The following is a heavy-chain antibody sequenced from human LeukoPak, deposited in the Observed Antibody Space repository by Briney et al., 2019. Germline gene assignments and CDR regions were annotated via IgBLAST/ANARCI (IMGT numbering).Heavy chain of an antibody. CDR2: TYYRSTWYN. Sequence: SQTLSLTCAISGVSVSSNSVTWNWIRQSPSRGLEWLGRTYYRSTWYNDYAVSVRGRITVNPDTSKNQFSLHLNSVTPEDTAVYYCARRLTQYDCFDPWGQGILVTVSS. V-gene: IGHV6-1*01. CDR3: ARRLTQYDCFDP. D-gene: IGHD2-2*01. CDR1: GVSVSSNSVT. J-gene: IGHJ5*02.